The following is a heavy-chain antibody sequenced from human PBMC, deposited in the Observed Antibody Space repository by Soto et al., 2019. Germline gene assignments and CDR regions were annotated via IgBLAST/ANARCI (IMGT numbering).Heavy chain of an antibody. CDR1: GFTFSAFY. J-gene: IGHJ4*02. Sequence: QVQLEESGGGLVKPGGSLRLSCAASGFTFSAFYMSWIRQAPNKGLEYISYISSSGTSANYADSVKGRFTISRDNAKNSLYLQMNSLRAEDTAVYYCASDRGAVTGQDFDYWGQGALVTVSS. D-gene: IGHD6-19*01. CDR2: ISSSGTSA. V-gene: IGHV3-11*05. CDR3: ASDRGAVTGQDFDY.